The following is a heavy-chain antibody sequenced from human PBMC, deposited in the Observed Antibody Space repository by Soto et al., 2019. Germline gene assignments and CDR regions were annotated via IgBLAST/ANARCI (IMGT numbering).Heavy chain of an antibody. CDR3: TRDPYGGSRYYFDP. CDR2: IWYDGSNR. V-gene: IGHV3-33*01. CDR1: GFTFTNYG. Sequence: GGSLRLSCAASGFTFTNYGMHWVRQAPGKGLEWVAVIWYDGSNRFYADSVKGRFTISKDNSQNMLYLQMHSLRPEDTAVYYCTRDPYGGSRYYFDPWGQGTLVTVSS. D-gene: IGHD1-26*01. J-gene: IGHJ4*02.